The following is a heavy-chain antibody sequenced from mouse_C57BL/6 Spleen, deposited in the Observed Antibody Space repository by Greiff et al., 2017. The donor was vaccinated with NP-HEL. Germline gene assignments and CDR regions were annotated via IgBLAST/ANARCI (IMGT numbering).Heavy chain of an antibody. Sequence: VQLQQPGAELVRPGTSVKLSCKASGYTFTSYWMHWVKQRPGQGLEWIGVIDPSDSYTNYNQTFKGKATLTVDTSSSTAYMQLSSLTSEDSAVYYCARRNDEYAMDYWGQGTSVTVSS. CDR2: IDPSDSYT. CDR3: ARRNDEYAMDY. CDR1: GYTFTSYW. J-gene: IGHJ4*01. D-gene: IGHD2-14*01. V-gene: IGHV1-59*01.